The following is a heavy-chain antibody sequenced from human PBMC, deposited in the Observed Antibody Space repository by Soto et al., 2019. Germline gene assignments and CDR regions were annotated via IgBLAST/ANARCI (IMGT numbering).Heavy chain of an antibody. CDR3: ARRGSGSDYDY. CDR1: GFTFSSYA. D-gene: IGHD1-26*01. J-gene: IGHJ4*02. Sequence: EVQLLESGGGLVQPGGSLRLSCAASGFTFSSYAMRWVRQAPGKGLGWVSAISGSGGSTYYPDSVKGRFTISRDNSKNTLYLQLNSLRAQDTAVYYCARRGSGSDYDYWGQGTLVTVSS. CDR2: ISGSGGST. V-gene: IGHV3-23*01.